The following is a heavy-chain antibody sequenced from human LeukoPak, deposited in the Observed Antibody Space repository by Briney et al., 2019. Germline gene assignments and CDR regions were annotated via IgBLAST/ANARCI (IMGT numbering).Heavy chain of an antibody. CDR3: ARSYNWNSQIDY. CDR2: ISSSSSYI. D-gene: IGHD1-7*01. Sequence: PGGSLRLSCAASGFTFSSYSMNWVRQAPGKGLEWISSISSSSSYIYYADSVKGRFTISRDNAKNSLYLQMNSLRAEDTAVYYCARSYNWNSQIDYWGQGTLVTVSS. CDR1: GFTFSSYS. J-gene: IGHJ4*02. V-gene: IGHV3-21*04.